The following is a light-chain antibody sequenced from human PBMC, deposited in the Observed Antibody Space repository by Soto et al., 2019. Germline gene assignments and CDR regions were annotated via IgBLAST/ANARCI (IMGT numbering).Light chain of an antibody. V-gene: IGKV1-12*01. CDR1: RVISSW. J-gene: IGKJ5*01. CDR2: AAS. CDR3: QQSHTFPIT. Sequence: DIQMTQSPSSGSASVGDSFTMXXRASRVISSWLAWYQQKPGKAPNXLIYAASNLQSGVPSRFSASGSGTDFTLTINNLQPEDFATYYCQQSHTFPITFGQGTRLEIK.